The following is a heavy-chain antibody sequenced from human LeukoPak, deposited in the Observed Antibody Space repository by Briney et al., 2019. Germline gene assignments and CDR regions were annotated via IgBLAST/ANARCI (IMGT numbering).Heavy chain of an antibody. D-gene: IGHD2-2*01. CDR2: ISGSGGGT. Sequence: GGSLRLSCAASGFVFSSYAMNWVRQAPGKGLEWVSGISGSGGGTYYADSVKGRFAISRDNSKNTLSLQMNSLRAEDTAVYYCAKDGYCSSTNCYPAPYWGQGTLVTVSS. J-gene: IGHJ4*02. CDR3: AKDGYCSSTNCYPAPY. CDR1: GFVFSSYA. V-gene: IGHV3-23*01.